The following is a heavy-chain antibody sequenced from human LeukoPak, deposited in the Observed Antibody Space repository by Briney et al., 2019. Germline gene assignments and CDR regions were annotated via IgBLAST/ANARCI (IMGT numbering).Heavy chain of an antibody. J-gene: IGHJ5*02. D-gene: IGHD3-10*01. V-gene: IGHV4-34*01. Sequence: KLSETLSLTCAVYGGSFSDYYWSWIRQPPGKGLEWIGEINHSGSTNYNPSLKSRVTISVDTSKNQFSLKLSSVTAADTAVYYCARDLYDSGPGWFDPWGQGTLVTVSS. CDR3: ARDLYDSGPGWFDP. CDR2: INHSGST. CDR1: GGSFSDYY.